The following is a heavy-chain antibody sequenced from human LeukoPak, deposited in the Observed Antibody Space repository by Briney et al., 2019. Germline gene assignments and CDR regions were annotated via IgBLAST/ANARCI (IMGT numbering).Heavy chain of an antibody. V-gene: IGHV5-51*01. J-gene: IGHJ4*02. Sequence: GESLKISCKGSGXSFTNFWIGWVRQMPGRGLEWMGIIYPGDSNNRYSPSFQGQVTISVDKSVSTAYLQWGSLKASDTAMYYCARRRAVAGTYYFDNWGQGTLVTVSS. CDR1: GXSFTNFW. D-gene: IGHD6-19*01. CDR3: ARRRAVAGTYYFDN. CDR2: IYPGDSNN.